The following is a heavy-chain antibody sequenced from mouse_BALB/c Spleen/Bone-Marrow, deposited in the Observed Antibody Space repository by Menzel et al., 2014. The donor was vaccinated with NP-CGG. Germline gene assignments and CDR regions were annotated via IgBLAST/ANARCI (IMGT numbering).Heavy chain of an antibody. V-gene: IGHV1-69*02. Sequence: VQLQQSGAELVKPGASVKLSCKASGYTFTDYWMNWVKQRPGRGLEWIGRIDPSDRETHYNQKFKDKATLTVDKSSTTAYIQLSNLTSEDSAVYYCARTAYWGQGTLVTVSA. CDR3: ARTAY. J-gene: IGHJ3*01. CDR2: IDPSDRET. CDR1: GYTFTDYW.